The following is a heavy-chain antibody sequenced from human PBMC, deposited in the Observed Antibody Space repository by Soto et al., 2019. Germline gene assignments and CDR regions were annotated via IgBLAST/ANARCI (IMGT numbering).Heavy chain of an antibody. J-gene: IGHJ6*02. Sequence: GGSLRLSCAASGFTFSSYAMSWVRRAPGKGLEWVSDLNAGGGTTYYADSVKGRFTISRDNSKNALYLQMNILRGEDTAIYYCVRNYGAVWGQGTTVTVSS. CDR2: LNAGGGTT. CDR1: GFTFSSYA. V-gene: IGHV3-23*01. D-gene: IGHD3-16*01. CDR3: VRNYGAV.